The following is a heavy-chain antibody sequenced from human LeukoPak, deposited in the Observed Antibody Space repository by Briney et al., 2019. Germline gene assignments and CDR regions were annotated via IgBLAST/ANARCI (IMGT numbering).Heavy chain of an antibody. CDR1: GYTFTSYA. D-gene: IGHD2-2*01. CDR2: IIPTLEIA. J-gene: IGHJ6*02. V-gene: IGHV1-69*04. CDR3: ASSTSRYGMDV. Sequence: ASVKVSCKASGYTFTSYAITWVRQAPGQGLEWMGRIIPTLEIANYAQKFQGRVTITADKSTSTAYMELSSLRPEDTAVYYCASSTSRYGMDVWGQGTTVTVSS.